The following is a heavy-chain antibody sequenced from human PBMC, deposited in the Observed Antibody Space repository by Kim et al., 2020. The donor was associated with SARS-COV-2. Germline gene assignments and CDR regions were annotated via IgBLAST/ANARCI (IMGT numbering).Heavy chain of an antibody. CDR1: GFTLTSFD. CDR3: AREGQPDYLSGADV. V-gene: IGHV3-48*03. Sequence: GGSLRLSCVASGFTLTSFDMIWVRQAPGKGLEWIAYISGRATNIHYADSVKGRFTVSRDNSKNSVFLQMNGLRSDDTGVFYCAREGQPDYLSGADVWGQG. CDR2: ISGRATNI. D-gene: IGHD3-9*01. J-gene: IGHJ6*02.